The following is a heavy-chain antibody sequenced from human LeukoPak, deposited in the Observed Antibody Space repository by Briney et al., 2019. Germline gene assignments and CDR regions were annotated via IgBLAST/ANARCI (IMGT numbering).Heavy chain of an antibody. CDR1: GFTITNAR. Sequence: PGGSLRLSCAASGFTITNARMGWVRQAPGKGLEWVGLIKSKIDGGTTDFAAPVKGRFTISIDDSKHTLYLQMNSLKSEDTGVYYCTTGYGHSDFDYCGQGTLVTVSS. CDR3: TTGYGHSDFDY. J-gene: IGHJ4*02. CDR2: IKSKIDGGTT. D-gene: IGHD3-3*02. V-gene: IGHV3-15*01.